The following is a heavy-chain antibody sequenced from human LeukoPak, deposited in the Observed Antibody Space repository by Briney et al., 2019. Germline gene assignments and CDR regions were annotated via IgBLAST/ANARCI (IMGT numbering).Heavy chain of an antibody. CDR1: GGSISSSSYY. Sequence: SETLSLTCTVSGGSISSSSYYWGWIRQPPGKGLEWIGSIYYSGSTYYNPSLKSRVTISVDTSKNQFSLKLSSVTAADTAVYYCARVLANWGPEDGYYFDYWGQGTLVTVSS. D-gene: IGHD7-27*01. V-gene: IGHV4-39*07. J-gene: IGHJ4*02. CDR2: IYYSGST. CDR3: ARVLANWGPEDGYYFDY.